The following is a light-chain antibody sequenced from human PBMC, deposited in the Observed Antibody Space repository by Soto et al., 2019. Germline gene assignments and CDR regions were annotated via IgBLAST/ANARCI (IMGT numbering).Light chain of an antibody. V-gene: IGLV2-23*01. CDR3: CSYAGSSTFV. CDR2: QGN. Sequence: QSALTQPASVSGSPGQSITISCTGTSSDVGSYNLVSWYQQYPGKAPKLVIYQGNKRPSGVSNRFSASKSSNTASLTISGLQAEDEADYYCCSYAGSSTFVFGTGTKLTVL. J-gene: IGLJ1*01. CDR1: SSDVGSYNL.